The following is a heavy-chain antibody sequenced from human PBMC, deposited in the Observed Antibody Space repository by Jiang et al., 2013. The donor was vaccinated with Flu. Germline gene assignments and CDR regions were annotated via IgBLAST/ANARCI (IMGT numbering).Heavy chain of an antibody. J-gene: IGHJ4*02. CDR2: IYYSGST. Sequence: LLKPSETLSLTCTVSGGSISSSSYYWGWIRQPPGKGLEWIGSIYYSGSTYYNPSLKSRVTISVDTSKNQFSLKLSSVTAADTAVYYCARVPVVVTAGVDYWGQGTLVTVSS. V-gene: IGHV4-39*01. D-gene: IGHD2-21*02. CDR3: ARVPVVVTAGVDY. CDR1: GGSISSSSYY.